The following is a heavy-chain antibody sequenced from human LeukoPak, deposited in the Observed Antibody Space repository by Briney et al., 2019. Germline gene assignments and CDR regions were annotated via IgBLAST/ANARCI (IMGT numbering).Heavy chain of an antibody. V-gene: IGHV3-21*01. CDR2: ISSSSSYI. J-gene: IGHJ3*02. Sequence: GGSLRLSCAASGFTFSSYSMNWVRQAPGKGLEWVSSISSSSSYIYYADSVKGRFTISRDNAKNSLYLQMNSLRAEDTAVYYCARDLSANGGLGAFDIWGQGTMVTVSS. CDR1: GFTFSSYS. D-gene: IGHD2-8*01. CDR3: ARDLSANGGLGAFDI.